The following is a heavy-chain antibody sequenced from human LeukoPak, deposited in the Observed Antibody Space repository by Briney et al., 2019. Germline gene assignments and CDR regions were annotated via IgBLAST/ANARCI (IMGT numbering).Heavy chain of an antibody. D-gene: IGHD3-22*01. Sequence: GGSLRLSCAASGFTFSDYYMSWIRQAPGKGLEWVSFISGGGSTIYYADSVNGRFTISRDNAKSSMYLQMNRLRAEDTATYYCARRVYYDNSGYSYWGQGTLVTVSS. CDR2: ISGGGSTI. V-gene: IGHV3-11*01. CDR1: GFTFSDYY. CDR3: ARRVYYDNSGYSY. J-gene: IGHJ4*02.